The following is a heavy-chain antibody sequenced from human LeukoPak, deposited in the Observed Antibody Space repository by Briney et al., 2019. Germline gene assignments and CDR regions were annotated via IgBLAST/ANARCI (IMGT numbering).Heavy chain of an antibody. CDR1: GVSISSYY. V-gene: IGHV4-59*01. Sequence: PSETLSLTCTVSGVSISSYYWSWIRQPPGKGLEWIGCIYFSGSTNYNPSLESRVTISVDTSKNQFSLRLSSVTAADTAVYYCARDRYSSSSEYYFDYWGQGTLVTAPS. D-gene: IGHD6-6*01. CDR2: IYFSGST. CDR3: ARDRYSSSSEYYFDY. J-gene: IGHJ4*02.